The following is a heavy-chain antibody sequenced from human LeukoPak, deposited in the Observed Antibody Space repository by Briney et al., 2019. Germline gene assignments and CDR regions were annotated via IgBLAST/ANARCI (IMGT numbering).Heavy chain of an antibody. Sequence: ASVKVSCKASGYTFTGYYMHWERQAPGQGLEWMGWINPNSGGTNYAQRFQGRVTMTRDTSISTAYMELSRLRSDDTAVYYCAREFRRYCSGGNCYSPLEYAFDIWGQGTMVTVSS. J-gene: IGHJ3*02. CDR2: INPNSGGT. D-gene: IGHD2-15*01. CDR3: AREFRRYCSGGNCYSPLEYAFDI. CDR1: GYTFTGYY. V-gene: IGHV1-2*02.